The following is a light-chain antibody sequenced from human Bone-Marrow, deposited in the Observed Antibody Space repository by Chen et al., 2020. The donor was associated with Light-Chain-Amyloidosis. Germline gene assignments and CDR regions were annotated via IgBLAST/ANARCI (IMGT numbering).Light chain of an antibody. CDR3: SSYTSSSTLAWV. CDR2: DVS. Sequence: QSALTQPASVSGSPGQSITISCTGTSSDVGGYNYVSWYQQHPGKAPNLMIYDVSNRPSGVSNRFSGSKSGNTASLTISGLQAEDEADYYCSSYTSSSTLAWVFGGGTKLTVL. V-gene: IGLV2-14*03. J-gene: IGLJ3*02. CDR1: SSDVGGYNY.